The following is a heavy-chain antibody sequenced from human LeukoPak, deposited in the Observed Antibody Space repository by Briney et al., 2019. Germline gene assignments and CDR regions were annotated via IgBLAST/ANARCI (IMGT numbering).Heavy chain of an antibody. Sequence: GGSLRLSCAASGFTFDDYAMHWVRHAPGKGLEWVSGINWNSGSIGYADSVKGRFTISRDNAKNSLYLQMNSLRAEDTALYYCAKDIHYDSSGWDYWGQGTLVTVSS. CDR2: INWNSGSI. CDR1: GFTFDDYA. V-gene: IGHV3-9*01. J-gene: IGHJ4*02. CDR3: AKDIHYDSSGWDY. D-gene: IGHD3-22*01.